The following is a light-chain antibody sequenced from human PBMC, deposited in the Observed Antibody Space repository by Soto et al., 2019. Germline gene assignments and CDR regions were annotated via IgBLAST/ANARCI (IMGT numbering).Light chain of an antibody. V-gene: IGLV1-44*01. CDR2: SNN. CDR1: SSNIGSNA. CDR3: AAWDDSLTGL. Sequence: QSVLTQPPSASGTPGQRVTISCSGSSSNIGSNAVNWYQQLPGTAPKLLIYSNNQRPSGVPDRFSGSKSGTSASLAISGLQSADEADYYCAAWDDSLTGLFGGGTKVTVL. J-gene: IGLJ2*01.